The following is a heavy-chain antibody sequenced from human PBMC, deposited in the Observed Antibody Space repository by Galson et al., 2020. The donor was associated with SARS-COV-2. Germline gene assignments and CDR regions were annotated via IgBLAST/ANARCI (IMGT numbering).Heavy chain of an antibody. CDR3: ARFPSDTYDREVSHGDAFDI. CDR2: MGSDESTT. V-gene: IGHV3-74*01. Sequence: AGGSLRLSCEVSGFTFNSHWMHWVRQVPGRGLMWVSRMGSDESTTSYADAVKGRFTISRDNSKNTLYLQMNSLRAEDTAVYYCARFPSDTYDREVSHGDAFDIWGQGTMVTVSS. CDR1: GFTFNSHW. J-gene: IGHJ3*02. D-gene: IGHD3-9*01.